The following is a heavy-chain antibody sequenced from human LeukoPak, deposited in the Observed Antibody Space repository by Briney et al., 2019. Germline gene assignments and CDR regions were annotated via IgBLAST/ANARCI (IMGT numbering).Heavy chain of an antibody. CDR3: AKDIGAVAGPFDY. Sequence: PGGSLRLFCAASGFTVSSNYMSWVRQAPGKGLEWVSVIYSGGSTYYADSVKGRFTISRDNAKNSLYLQMNSLRAEDMALYYCAKDIGAVAGPFDYWGQGTLVTVSS. CDR2: IYSGGST. V-gene: IGHV3-53*05. CDR1: GFTVSSNY. D-gene: IGHD6-19*01. J-gene: IGHJ4*02.